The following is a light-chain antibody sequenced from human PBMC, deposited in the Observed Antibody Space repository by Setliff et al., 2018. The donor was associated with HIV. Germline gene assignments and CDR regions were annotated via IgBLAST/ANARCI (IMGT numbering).Light chain of an antibody. CDR3: SSYTSSSTDV. CDR2: EVS. CDR1: DNDVGGYSS. V-gene: IGLV2-14*01. Sequence: QSVLTQPASVSGSPGQSITISCTGTDNDVGGYSSVSWYQHHPGKAPKLIIFEVSNRPSGISNRFSGSKSGNTASLTISGLQAEDEADYVCSSYTSSSTDVFGTGTKVTVL. J-gene: IGLJ1*01.